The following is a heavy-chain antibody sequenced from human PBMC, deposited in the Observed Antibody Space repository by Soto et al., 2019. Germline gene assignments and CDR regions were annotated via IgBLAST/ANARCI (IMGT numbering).Heavy chain of an antibody. CDR1: GGTFSSYA. J-gene: IGHJ4*02. V-gene: IGHV1-69*01. CDR3: ARDKDSRDFDY. Sequence: QVQLVQSGAEVKKPGSSVKVSCKASGGTFSSYAISCVRQAPGQGVEWMGGIIPIFGTANYAQKFQGRVTNTADESTSTAYMELSSLRAEDTALYYWARDKDSRDFDYWGQGTLVTDSS. CDR2: IIPIFGTA.